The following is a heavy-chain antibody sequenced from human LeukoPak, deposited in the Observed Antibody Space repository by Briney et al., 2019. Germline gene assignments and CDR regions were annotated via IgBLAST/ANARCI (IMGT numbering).Heavy chain of an antibody. Sequence: GSLRLSCAASGFTFSSYAMHWVRQAPGKGLEWVAVISYDGSNKYYADSVKGRFTISRDNSKNTLYLQMNSLRAEDTAVYYCARSPPYYYDSSGYRYGMDVWGQGTTVTVSS. D-gene: IGHD3-22*01. CDR3: ARSPPYYYDSSGYRYGMDV. CDR1: GFTFSSYA. V-gene: IGHV3-30-3*01. J-gene: IGHJ6*02. CDR2: ISYDGSNK.